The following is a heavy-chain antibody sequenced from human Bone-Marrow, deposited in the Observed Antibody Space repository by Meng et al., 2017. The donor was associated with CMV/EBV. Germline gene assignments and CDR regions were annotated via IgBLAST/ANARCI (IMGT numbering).Heavy chain of an antibody. CDR2: IKSKTDGGTT. Sequence: GESLKISCAASGFTFSNAWMSWVRQAPGKGLEWVGRIKSKTDGGTTDYAAPVKGRFTISRDDSKNTLYLQMNSLKTEDTAVYYCTTAYSSSSVLGVGYWGQGTLVTVSS. CDR1: GFTFSNAW. D-gene: IGHD6-6*01. J-gene: IGHJ4*02. V-gene: IGHV3-15*01. CDR3: TTAYSSSSVLGVGY.